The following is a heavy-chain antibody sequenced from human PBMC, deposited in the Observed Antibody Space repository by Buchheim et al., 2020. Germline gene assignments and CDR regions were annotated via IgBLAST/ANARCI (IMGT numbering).Heavy chain of an antibody. J-gene: IGHJ4*02. CDR3: ASLSDWGRSDFDY. CDR1: GGSISSYY. CDR2: IYYSWST. Sequence: QVQLQESGPGLVKPSETLSLTCTVSGGSISSYYWSCILQPPGKGLAWLVYIYYSWSTNYNPSLKSRVTISVDTSNNQFSLKLSSVTAADTAVYYCASLSDWGRSDFDYWGQGTL. D-gene: IGHD7-27*01. V-gene: IGHV4-59*01.